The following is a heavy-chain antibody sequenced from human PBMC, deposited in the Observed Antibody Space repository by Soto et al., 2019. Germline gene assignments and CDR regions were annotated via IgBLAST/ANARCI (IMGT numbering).Heavy chain of an antibody. V-gene: IGHV4-59*01. CDR3: ARGSRILRYFDWLGVYFDY. D-gene: IGHD3-9*01. CDR2: IYYSGST. Sequence: SETLSLTCTVSGGSISSYYWSWIRQPPGKGLEWIGYIYYSGSTNYNPSLKSRVTISVDTSKNQFSLKLSSVTAADTAVYYCARGSRILRYFDWLGVYFDYWGQGTLVTVSS. J-gene: IGHJ4*02. CDR1: GGSISSYY.